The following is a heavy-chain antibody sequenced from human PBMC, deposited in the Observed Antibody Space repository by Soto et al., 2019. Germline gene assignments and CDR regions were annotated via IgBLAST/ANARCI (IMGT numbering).Heavy chain of an antibody. Sequence: QVQLVQSGTEVKKPGSSVKVSCTASGGTFSSYTINWVRQAPGHGPEWMGRFIPMVGMTNYAQKIQGRVTISADKSTSTLYMHLNSLRSEDTAVYYCATNYGSGSTHFDYWGQGTLVTVSS. D-gene: IGHD3-10*01. CDR1: GGTFSSYT. V-gene: IGHV1-69*02. CDR3: ATNYGSGSTHFDY. CDR2: FIPMVGMT. J-gene: IGHJ4*02.